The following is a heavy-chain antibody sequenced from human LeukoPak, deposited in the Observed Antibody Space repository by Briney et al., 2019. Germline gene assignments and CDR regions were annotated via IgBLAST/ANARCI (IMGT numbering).Heavy chain of an antibody. CDR2: IYYSGST. J-gene: IGHJ3*02. Sequence: PSETLSLTCTVSGGSISSSSYYWGWVRQPPGKGLEWIGSIYYSGSTYYNPSLKSRVTISVDTSKNQFSLKLSSVTAADTAVYYCARDCAGDCMDAFDIWGQGTMVTVSS. V-gene: IGHV4-39*02. CDR1: GGSISSSSYY. D-gene: IGHD2-21*02. CDR3: ARDCAGDCMDAFDI.